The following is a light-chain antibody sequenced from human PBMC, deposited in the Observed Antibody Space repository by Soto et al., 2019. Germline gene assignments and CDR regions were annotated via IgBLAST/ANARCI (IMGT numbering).Light chain of an antibody. CDR2: EVN. CDR1: SSDVGDYSY. CDR3: SSYAGGNNGV. J-gene: IGLJ3*02. V-gene: IGLV2-8*01. Sequence: QSALTQPASVSGSPGQSITISCTGASSDVGDYSYVSWYQHHPGQAPELMLYEVNQRPSGVPDRFSGSKSGNTASLTVSGLQGEDEANYYCSSYAGGNNGVFGGGTKLTVL.